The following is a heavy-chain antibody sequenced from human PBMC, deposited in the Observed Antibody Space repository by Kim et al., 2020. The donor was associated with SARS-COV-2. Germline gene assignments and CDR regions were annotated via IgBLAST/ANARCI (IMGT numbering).Heavy chain of an antibody. D-gene: IGHD2-15*01. V-gene: IGHV4-59*01. CDR3: ARDRDGGSSSDY. CDR2: T. J-gene: IGHJ4*02. Sequence: TNYNPSLKSRVTISRNTSRNQFSLTLASVTSADTAMYYCARDRDGGSSSDYWGQGTLVSVSS.